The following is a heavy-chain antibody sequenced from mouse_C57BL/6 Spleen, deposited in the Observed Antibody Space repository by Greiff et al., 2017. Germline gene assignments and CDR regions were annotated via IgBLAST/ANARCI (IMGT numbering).Heavy chain of an antibody. CDR3: ARSDYGSPDD. Sequence: QVQLQQPGAELVRPGTSVKLSCKASGYTFTSYWMHWVKQRPGQGLEWIGVIDPSDSYTNYNQKFKGKATLTVDTSSSTAYMQLSSLTSEDSAVYYCARSDYGSPDDWGKGTTLTVSS. CDR1: GYTFTSYW. J-gene: IGHJ2*01. V-gene: IGHV1-59*01. CDR2: IDPSDSYT. D-gene: IGHD1-1*01.